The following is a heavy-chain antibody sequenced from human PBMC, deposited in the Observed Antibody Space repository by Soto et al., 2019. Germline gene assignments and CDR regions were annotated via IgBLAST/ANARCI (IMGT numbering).Heavy chain of an antibody. CDR3: ARDVNYGDGTAYYDVFDI. D-gene: IGHD4-17*01. J-gene: IGHJ3*02. Sequence: DVQLVESGGDLVQPGGSLRLSCAASGFTFGNYWMAWVRQAPGKGLEWVANIRGDGSREYYLDSVRGRFSVSRDNAQESLYLQMTGLRVEDTAVYYCARDVNYGDGTAYYDVFDIWGQGTVVIVSS. CDR2: IRGDGSRE. V-gene: IGHV3-7*05. CDR1: GFTFGNYW.